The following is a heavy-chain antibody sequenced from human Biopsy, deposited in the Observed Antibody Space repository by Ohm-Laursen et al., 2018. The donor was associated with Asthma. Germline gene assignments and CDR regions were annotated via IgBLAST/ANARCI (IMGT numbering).Heavy chain of an antibody. CDR1: GYTFIGCH. D-gene: IGHD3-16*02. CDR3: ARGVITNWFDP. J-gene: IGHJ5*02. V-gene: IGHV1-2*06. Sequence: ASVKVSCKASGYTFIGCHIHWMRQAPGQGLEWMGRINPNSGGTNYAQKFQGRVTMTRDTSISTAYMEVSRLRSDDTAVYYCARGVITNWFDPWGQGTLVTVSS. CDR2: INPNSGGT.